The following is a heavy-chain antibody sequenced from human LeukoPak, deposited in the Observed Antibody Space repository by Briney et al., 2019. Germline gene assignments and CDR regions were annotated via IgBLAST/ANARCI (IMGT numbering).Heavy chain of an antibody. CDR2: IKPNSGDT. CDR3: ARADSVPAGDYHYWYMDV. Sequence: ASVKVSCKASGFTLTDYIHWVRQNPRQGLQWMGWIKPNSGDTDYAQKFQGRVTMTRDTSISTVYMELSSLRSDDTAVYYCARADSVPAGDYHYWYMDVWGKGTTVTVSS. D-gene: IGHD2-2*01. CDR1: GFTLTDY. V-gene: IGHV1-2*02. J-gene: IGHJ6*03.